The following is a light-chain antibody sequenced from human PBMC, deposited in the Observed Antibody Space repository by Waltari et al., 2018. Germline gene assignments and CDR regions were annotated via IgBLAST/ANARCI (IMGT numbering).Light chain of an antibody. CDR1: QGIGNS. CDR3: QQYSSTPWT. CDR2: ATS. J-gene: IGKJ1*01. Sequence: DIQMTQSPSSLSVSVGDRVTITCRASQGIGNSLAWYQQKPGKAPNLLLYATSRLQSGVPPRFSGSGSGTDYTLTISSLQPEDCATYYCQQYSSTPWTFGQGAKVEIK. V-gene: IGKV1-NL1*01.